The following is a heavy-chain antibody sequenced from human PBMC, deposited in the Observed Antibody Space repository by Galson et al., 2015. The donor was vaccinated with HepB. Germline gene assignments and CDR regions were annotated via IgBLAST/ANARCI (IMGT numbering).Heavy chain of an antibody. Sequence: SLRLSCAASEFTFSNYWMHWVRQAPGKGLVWVSRINTDGSDTSYADSVKGRFTISRDNAKNTLYPQMNSLRAEDTAVYYCARGRGFDYWGQGTLVTVSS. J-gene: IGHJ4*02. CDR3: ARGRGFDY. CDR2: INTDGSDT. CDR1: EFTFSNYW. V-gene: IGHV3-74*01.